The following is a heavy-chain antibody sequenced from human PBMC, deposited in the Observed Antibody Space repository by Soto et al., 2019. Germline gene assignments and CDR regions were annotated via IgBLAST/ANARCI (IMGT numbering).Heavy chain of an antibody. D-gene: IGHD4-17*01. J-gene: IGHJ4*02. V-gene: IGHV1-18*01. Sequence: QVQLVQSGAEVKKPGASVKVSCKASGYTFINYGISWVRQAPGQGLEWMGWISSYNGNTHYAQKLQDRVTMTTDTSTSTAYMELRSLTSDDTAVYYCARDSYGDYNYWGQGTLVTVSS. CDR1: GYTFINYG. CDR3: ARDSYGDYNY. CDR2: ISSYNGNT.